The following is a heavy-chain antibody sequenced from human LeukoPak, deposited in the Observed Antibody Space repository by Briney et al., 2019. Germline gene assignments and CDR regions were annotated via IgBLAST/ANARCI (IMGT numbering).Heavy chain of an antibody. V-gene: IGHV5-51*01. CDR1: GYSFTSYW. J-gene: IGHJ6*02. CDR2: IYPGNSDT. Sequence: GESLKISWKGSGYSFTSYWIGWVRQRPGKGLEGVGIIYPGNSDTKYSPSFQGQVTISADKSISTAYLQWSSLKASDAAMYYCARHYPVVRGVFLGMDVWGQGTTVTVSS. CDR3: ARHYPVVRGVFLGMDV. D-gene: IGHD3-10*01.